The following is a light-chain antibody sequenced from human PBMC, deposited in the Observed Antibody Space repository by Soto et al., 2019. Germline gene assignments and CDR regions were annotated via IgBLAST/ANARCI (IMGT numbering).Light chain of an antibody. CDR2: GAS. CDR1: QSVSSSY. J-gene: IGKJ4*01. V-gene: IGKV3-20*01. CDR3: QQCGSSPLT. Sequence: EIVLTQFPGTLSLSPGESATLSCRASQSVSSSYLAWYQQKPGQAPRVLIYGASSRASGIPDRFSGSGSGTDFTLTISRPVPEDFAVYYCQQCGSSPLTFGGGTREEIK.